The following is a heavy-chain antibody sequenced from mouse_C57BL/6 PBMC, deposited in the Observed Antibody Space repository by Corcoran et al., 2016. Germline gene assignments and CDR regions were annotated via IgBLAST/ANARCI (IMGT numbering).Heavy chain of an antibody. Sequence: EVQLQQSGPELVKPGASVKISCKASGYTFTDYYMNWVKQSHGKSLEWIGDINPNNGGTSYNQKFKGKATLTVDKSSSTAYMELRSLTSEDSAVYYCARGGATQKEGLAYWGQGTLVTVSA. CDR3: ARGGATQKEGLAY. V-gene: IGHV1-26*01. D-gene: IGHD3-2*02. CDR1: GYTFTDYY. J-gene: IGHJ3*01. CDR2: INPNNGGT.